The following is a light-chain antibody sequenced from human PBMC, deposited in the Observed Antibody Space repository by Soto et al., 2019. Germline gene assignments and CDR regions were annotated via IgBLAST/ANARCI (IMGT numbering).Light chain of an antibody. Sequence: VMTAPGASRTMTQEEKATLSCMASQRVGSYFAWYQQIRGQAPRLLIYDISRRATDIPARFRGSGSGTDFTLTISSLEPEDSAVYYCQQRTILLWT. CDR1: QRVGSY. V-gene: IGKV3-11*01. CDR2: DIS. J-gene: IGKJ1*01. CDR3: QQRTILLWT.